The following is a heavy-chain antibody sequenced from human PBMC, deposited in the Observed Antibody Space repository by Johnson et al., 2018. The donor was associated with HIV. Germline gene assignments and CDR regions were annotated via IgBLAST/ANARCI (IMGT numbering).Heavy chain of an antibody. J-gene: IGHJ3*02. CDR3: ARDHGRGGSCYGHALDI. D-gene: IGHD2-15*01. Sequence: EVQVLESGGGLVKSGGSLRLSCAASGFTFSNAWMSWVRQAPGKGLEWVGRIKSKTDGGSTGYADSVKGRFTISRDNAKNSLYLQMNSLRAEDTALYYCARDHGRGGSCYGHALDIWGQGIMVTVSS. CDR1: GFTFSNAW. CDR2: IKSKTDGGST. V-gene: IGHV3-20*04.